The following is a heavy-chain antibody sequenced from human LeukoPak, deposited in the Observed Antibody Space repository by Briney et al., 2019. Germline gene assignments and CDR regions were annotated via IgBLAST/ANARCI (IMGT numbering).Heavy chain of an antibody. V-gene: IGHV3-21*01. D-gene: IGHD5-18*01. CDR3: ARSPLYSYDWDIFDY. CDR2: ISSSSSYI. J-gene: IGHJ4*02. Sequence: GGSLRLSCAASGFAFSSYSMNWVRQAPGKGLEWVSSISSSSSYIYYADSVKGRFTIYRDNAKNSLYLQMNSLRAEDTAVYYCARSPLYSYDWDIFDYWGQGTLVTVSS. CDR1: GFAFSSYS.